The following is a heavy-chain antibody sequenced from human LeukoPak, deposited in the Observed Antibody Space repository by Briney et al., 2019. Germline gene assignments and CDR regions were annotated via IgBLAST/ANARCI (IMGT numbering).Heavy chain of an antibody. CDR1: GFTFSSYA. J-gene: IGHJ4*02. CDR3: AKPTYYYDSSGYYETYYFDY. CDR2: ISGSGGST. D-gene: IGHD3-22*01. V-gene: IGHV3-23*01. Sequence: GGSLRLSSAASGFTFSSYAMSCVRQPPGKGLEWVSAISGSGGSTYYADSVKGRFTNSRDHSKNTLYLQMNSLRAEDTGVYYCAKPTYYYDSSGYYETYYFDYWGQGTLVTVSS.